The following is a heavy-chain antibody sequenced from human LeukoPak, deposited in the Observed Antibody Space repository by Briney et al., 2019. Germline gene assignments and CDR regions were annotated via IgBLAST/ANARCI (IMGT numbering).Heavy chain of an antibody. D-gene: IGHD2-2*01. CDR3: ARLPLGYCSSTSCLD. J-gene: IGHJ4*02. V-gene: IGHV1-18*01. CDR1: GYTFNTYG. Sequence: ASVKVSCKASGYTFNTYGISWVRQAPGQGLEWMGWIGSSTGNTKYAQKLQGRVTMTTDTSTSTAYLELRNLRSDDTAVYYCARLPLGYCSSTSCLDWGQGTLVTVSS. CDR2: IGSSTGNT.